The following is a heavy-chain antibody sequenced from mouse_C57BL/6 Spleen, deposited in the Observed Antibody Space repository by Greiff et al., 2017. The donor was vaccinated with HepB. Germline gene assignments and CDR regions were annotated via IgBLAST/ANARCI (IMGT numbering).Heavy chain of an antibody. J-gene: IGHJ3*01. D-gene: IGHD2-5*01. CDR2: INPYNGGT. Sequence: VQLQQSGPVLVKPGASVKMSCKASGYTFTDYYMNWVKQSHGKSLEWIGVINPYNGGTSYNQKFKGKATLTVDKSSSTAYMELNSLTSEDSAVYYCARGAYYSNYVSWFAYWGQGTLVTVSA. V-gene: IGHV1-19*01. CDR1: GYTFTDYY. CDR3: ARGAYYSNYVSWFAY.